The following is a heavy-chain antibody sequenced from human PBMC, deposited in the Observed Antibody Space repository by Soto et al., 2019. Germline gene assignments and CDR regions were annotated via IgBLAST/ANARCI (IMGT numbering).Heavy chain of an antibody. D-gene: IGHD6-19*01. CDR2: IIPILGIA. CDR1: GGTFSSYT. CDR3: ARVGPYSSGWYAY. V-gene: IGHV1-69*02. Sequence: QVQLVQSGAEVKKPGSSVKVSCKASGGTFSSYTISWVRQAPGQGLEWMGRIIPILGIANYAQKFQGRVTITADKSTSTAYMELSSLRSEDTAVYYCARVGPYSSGWYAYWGQGTLVTVSS. J-gene: IGHJ4*02.